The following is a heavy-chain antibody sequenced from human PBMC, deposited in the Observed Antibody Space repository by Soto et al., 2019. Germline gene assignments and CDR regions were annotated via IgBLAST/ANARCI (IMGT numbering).Heavy chain of an antibody. D-gene: IGHD3-22*01. CDR2: ISYDGSNK. CDR1: GFTFSSYA. Sequence: SLRLSCAASGFTFSSYAMHWVRQAPGKGLEWVAVISYDGSNKYYADSVKGRFTISRDNSKNTLYLQMNSLRAEDTAVYYCAREGDSSGCFDYWGQGTLVTVSS. CDR3: AREGDSSGCFDY. J-gene: IGHJ4*02. V-gene: IGHV3-30-3*01.